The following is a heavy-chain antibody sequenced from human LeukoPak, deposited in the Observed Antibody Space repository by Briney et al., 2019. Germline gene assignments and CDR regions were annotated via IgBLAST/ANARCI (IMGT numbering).Heavy chain of an antibody. J-gene: IGHJ4*02. V-gene: IGHV3-21*04. D-gene: IGHD6-19*01. CDR2: ISSSSSYI. CDR1: GFTFSSYS. Sequence: PGGSLRLSCAASGFTFSSYSMNWVRQAPGKGLEWVSSISSSSSYIYYADSVKGRFTISRDNSKNTLHLQMNSLRAEDTAVYYCAKDARRSSGWYFFDHWGQGTLVTVSS. CDR3: AKDARRSSGWYFFDH.